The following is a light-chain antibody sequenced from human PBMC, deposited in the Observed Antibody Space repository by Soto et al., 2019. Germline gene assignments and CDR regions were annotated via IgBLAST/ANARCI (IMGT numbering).Light chain of an antibody. CDR3: SSYTSSGTRYV. CDR1: SSDVGGSNY. J-gene: IGLJ1*01. V-gene: IGLV2-14*01. CDR2: DVR. Sequence: QSVLTQPASVSGSPGQSITISCTGTSSDVGGSNYVSWYQQHPGKAPKLMIYDVRNRPSGISNRFSGSKSGNTASLTISGLQSEDEAEYYCSSYTSSGTRYVYGTGANVTVL.